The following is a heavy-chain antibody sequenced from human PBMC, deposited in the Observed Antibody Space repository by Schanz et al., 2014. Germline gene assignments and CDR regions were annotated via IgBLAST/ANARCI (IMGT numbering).Heavy chain of an antibody. CDR1: GFSFSDYG. CDR2: ISYHGSEK. V-gene: IGHV3-30*03. CDR3: ERFQSPHQAFDY. D-gene: IGHD2-2*01. J-gene: IGHJ4*02. Sequence: QVQLVESGGSVVQPGRSLRLSCAGSGFSFSDYGMHWVRQAPGRGLEWVAVISYHGSEKYYADSVKGRFTISRDNSKNTLYLQMNSLRTEDTAVYFCERFQSPHQAFDYWGQGTLVTVSS.